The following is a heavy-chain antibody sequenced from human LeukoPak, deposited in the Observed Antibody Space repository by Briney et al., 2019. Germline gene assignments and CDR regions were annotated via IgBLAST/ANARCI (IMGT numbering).Heavy chain of an antibody. CDR2: NYRDAKT. V-gene: IGHV3-53*01. Sequence: GRTLRLSCAASGFAVSSNYMSWVRQASGKGLEWVSVNYRDAKTYYADSVKGRFNISRDISNNTLCLQTTSLRAEDTALYYCAKVKGWYGEGYFDYWGQGTLVTVSS. D-gene: IGHD3-10*01. J-gene: IGHJ4*02. CDR3: AKVKGWYGEGYFDY. CDR1: GFAVSSNY.